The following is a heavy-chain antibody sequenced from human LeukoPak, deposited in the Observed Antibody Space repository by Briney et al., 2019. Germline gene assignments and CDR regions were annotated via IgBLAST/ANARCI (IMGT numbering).Heavy chain of an antibody. Sequence: PGGSLRLSCAASGFTFSSYGMHWVRQAPGKGLEWVAFIRYGGSTKYYADSVKGRVTISRDNSKNTLYLQMNSLRAEDTAVYYCAKGDTYYGSGNWYFDLWGRGTLVTVSS. CDR3: AKGDTYYGSGNWYFDL. CDR1: GFTFSSYG. CDR2: IRYGGSTK. V-gene: IGHV3-30*02. D-gene: IGHD3-10*01. J-gene: IGHJ2*01.